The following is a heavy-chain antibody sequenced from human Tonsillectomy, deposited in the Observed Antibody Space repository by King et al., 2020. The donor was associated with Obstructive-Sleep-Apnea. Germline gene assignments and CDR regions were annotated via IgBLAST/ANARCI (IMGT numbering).Heavy chain of an antibody. J-gene: IGHJ4*01. Sequence: VQLVESGGGLVQPGGSLRLSCAASGFTVSSNYMSWVRQAPGKGLEWVSVIYSGGSTYYTDSVKGRFIISRDNSKSTLYLQMNSLKAEDTTVYYCARDLDSSGYLDYWGQEPWSPSPQ. V-gene: IGHV3-66*01. CDR1: GFTVSSNY. CDR2: IYSGGST. D-gene: IGHD3-22*01. CDR3: ARDLDSSGYLDY.